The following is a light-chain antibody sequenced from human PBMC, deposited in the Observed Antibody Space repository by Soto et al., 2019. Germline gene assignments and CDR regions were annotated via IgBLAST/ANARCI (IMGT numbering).Light chain of an antibody. J-gene: IGLJ1*01. CDR3: SSYTGGNPSYV. V-gene: IGLV2-14*01. CDR2: EVR. Sequence: SALTQPASVSGSPGQSITISCTGTSSDIGSYNYVAWYQQFPGKTPKLIIYEVRNRPSGVSFRFSGSKSGNTASLTISGLQAEDEADYYCSSYTGGNPSYVFGTGTKVTVL. CDR1: SSDIGSYNY.